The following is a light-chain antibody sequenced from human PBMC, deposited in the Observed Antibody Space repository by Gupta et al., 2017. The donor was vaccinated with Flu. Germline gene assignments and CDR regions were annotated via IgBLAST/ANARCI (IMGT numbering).Light chain of an antibody. CDR1: SVVNVATYR. J-gene: IGLJ3*02. Sequence: QAVLTQRSSLSASPGASFSLTCTLRSVVNVATYRIYWYQQTPGSPPQLLLRYNSDSDPQKGSGVPSRFSASKDASANEGILLISGLQSEDEADYYCVIWNNTAWVFGGGTKLSVL. V-gene: IGLV5-45*02. CDR2: YNSDSDP. CDR3: VIWNNTAWV.